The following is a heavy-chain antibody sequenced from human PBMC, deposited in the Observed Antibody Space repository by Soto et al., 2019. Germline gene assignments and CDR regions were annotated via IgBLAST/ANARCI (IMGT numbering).Heavy chain of an antibody. CDR3: AGTYNSKYYYYGMDV. CDR2: IVVGSGNT. D-gene: IGHD1-20*01. V-gene: IGHV1-58*01. CDR1: GFTFTSSA. Sequence: GASVKVSCNASGFTFTSSAVQWVRQARGQRPEWIGWIVVGSGNTNYAQKFQERVTITRDMSTSTAYMELSSLRSEDTAVYYCAGTYNSKYYYYGMDVWGQGTTVTVSS. J-gene: IGHJ6*02.